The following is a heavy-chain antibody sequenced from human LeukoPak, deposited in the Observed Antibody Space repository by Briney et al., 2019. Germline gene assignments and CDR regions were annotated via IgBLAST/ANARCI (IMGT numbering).Heavy chain of an antibody. D-gene: IGHD3-16*01. CDR1: GGSISSSSYY. V-gene: IGHV4-61*01. Sequence: SETLSLTCTVSGGSISSSSYYWSWIRQPPGKGLEWIGYIYYSGSTNYNPSLKSRVTISVDTSKNQFSLKLSSVTAADTAVYYCARGEYDYVWGSLYYFDYWGQGTLVTVSS. J-gene: IGHJ4*02. CDR2: IYYSGST. CDR3: ARGEYDYVWGSLYYFDY.